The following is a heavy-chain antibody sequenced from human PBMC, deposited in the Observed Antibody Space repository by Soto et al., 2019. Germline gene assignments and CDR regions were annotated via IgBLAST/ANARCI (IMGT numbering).Heavy chain of an antibody. D-gene: IGHD2-2*01. CDR2: INHSGST. Sequence: SETLSLTCAVYGGSFSGYYWSWIRQPPGKGLEWIGEINHSGSTNYNPSLKSRVTISVDTSKNQFSLKLSSVTAADTAVYYCARSYCSSTSCYHYFDYWGQGTLVTVSS. J-gene: IGHJ4*02. CDR1: GGSFSGYY. V-gene: IGHV4-34*01. CDR3: ARSYCSSTSCYHYFDY.